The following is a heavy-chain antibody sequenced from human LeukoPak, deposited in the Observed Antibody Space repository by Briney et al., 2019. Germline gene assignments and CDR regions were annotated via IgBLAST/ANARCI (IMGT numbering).Heavy chain of an antibody. Sequence: GGSLRLSCVASGLAFSSYSMHWVRQAPGKGLEWVGVISYDGSDEYYTDSVKGRFTISRDNSKNTVYLQMNSLRADDTAVYYCARDFTPEWFDIHWGQGTLVTISS. CDR1: GLAFSSYS. CDR2: ISYDGSDE. V-gene: IGHV3-30*04. CDR3: ARDFTPEWFDIH. D-gene: IGHD3-3*01. J-gene: IGHJ4*02.